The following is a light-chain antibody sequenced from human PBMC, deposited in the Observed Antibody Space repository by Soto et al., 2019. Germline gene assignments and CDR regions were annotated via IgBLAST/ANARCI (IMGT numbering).Light chain of an antibody. V-gene: IGKV1-9*01. J-gene: IGKJ4*01. CDR1: QGISSY. Sequence: DIELTQSPSFLSASVGDRVTIACRASQGISSYLAWYQQQLGKAPKLLIYAASTLQRGVPSSFIGSGSGTAFTLTISSLQPEDFATYYCQHLNSYPLTFGGGTKVEIK. CDR3: QHLNSYPLT. CDR2: AAS.